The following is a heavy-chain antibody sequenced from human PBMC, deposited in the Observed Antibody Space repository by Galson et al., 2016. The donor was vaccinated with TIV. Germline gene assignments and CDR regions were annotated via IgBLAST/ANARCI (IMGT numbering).Heavy chain of an antibody. CDR1: GFSLNTDGMC. D-gene: IGHD3-22*01. Sequence: PALVKPTQTLTLTCTFSGFSLNTDGMCVNWIRQPPGKALEWLARIDRDDDKSYSPSIKTRLTIPKDTSKNQVVLTMTNMDPVDTATYYCARISGYYDSSGHYIPRSFDYWGQGALVTVSS. CDR3: ARISGYYDSSGHYIPRSFDY. CDR2: IDRDDDK. J-gene: IGHJ4*02. V-gene: IGHV2-70*11.